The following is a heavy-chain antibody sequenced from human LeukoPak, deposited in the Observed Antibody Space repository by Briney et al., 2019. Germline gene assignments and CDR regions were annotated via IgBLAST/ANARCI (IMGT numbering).Heavy chain of an antibody. CDR3: ARELYGRFDY. Sequence: ASVKVSCKPSGYTFTTYGISWVRQAPGQGLDWMGWINPYNANTKYAQKLQGRLTMTTDSSTSTAYMELRSLGSDDTAVYYCARELYGRFDYWGQGTLVTVSS. D-gene: IGHD2-2*02. CDR2: INPYNANT. V-gene: IGHV1-18*01. J-gene: IGHJ4*02. CDR1: GYTFTTYG.